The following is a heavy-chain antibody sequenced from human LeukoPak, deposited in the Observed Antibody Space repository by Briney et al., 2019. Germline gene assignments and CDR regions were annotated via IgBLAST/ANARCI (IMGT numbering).Heavy chain of an antibody. V-gene: IGHV3-23*01. CDR3: AKDAPVNIVVVPAANS. CDR1: GFTFSSYP. Sequence: GGSLTLSCAASGFTFSSYPMSWVRQAPGNGLEWVSPISGSGGSTYYADSVTGRFTISRDNSKDTLYLQMNSLRAEDTAVYYCAKDAPVNIVVVPAANSWGQGTLVTVSS. CDR2: ISGSGGST. D-gene: IGHD2-2*01. J-gene: IGHJ4*02.